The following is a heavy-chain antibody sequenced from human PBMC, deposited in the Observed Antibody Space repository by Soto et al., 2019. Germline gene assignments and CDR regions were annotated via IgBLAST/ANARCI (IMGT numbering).Heavy chain of an antibody. CDR2: IYHSAST. CDR3: ARTTGRHLDF. D-gene: IGHD4-4*01. CDR1: GGSISSGGYS. J-gene: IGHJ4*02. Sequence: TLSLTFAVSGGSISSGGYSWSWIRQPPGKGLEWIGYIYHSASTYYNPSLKSRVTISVDTSKNQFSLTLYSVTAAETALYYCARTTGRHLDFWGQGILVTVSS. V-gene: IGHV4-30-2*05.